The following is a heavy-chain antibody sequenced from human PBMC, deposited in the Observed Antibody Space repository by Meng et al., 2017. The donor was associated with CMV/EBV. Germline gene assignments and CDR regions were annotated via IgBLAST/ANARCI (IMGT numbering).Heavy chain of an antibody. D-gene: IGHD3-3*01. Sequence: GESLKISCAASGFTFSSYWMSWVRQAPGKGLEWVANIKQDGSEKYYVDSVKGRFTISRDNAKNSLYLQMNSLRAEDTAVYYCARDHTRGTISFGGMDVWGQGTTVTVSS. CDR1: GFTFSSYW. J-gene: IGHJ6*02. CDR2: IKQDGSEK. CDR3: ARDHTRGTISFGGMDV. V-gene: IGHV3-7*01.